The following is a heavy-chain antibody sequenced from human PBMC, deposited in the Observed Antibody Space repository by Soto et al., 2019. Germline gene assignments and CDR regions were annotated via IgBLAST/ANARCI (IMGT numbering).Heavy chain of an antibody. CDR1: GFTVSNYE. J-gene: IGHJ4*02. D-gene: IGHD6-19*01. V-gene: IGHV3-48*03. CDR2: ISGSGSTM. CDR3: ARGNFDSSGPNFYY. Sequence: GGSLRLSCAASGFTVSNYEMNWVRQAQGKGLEWVSYISGSGSTMYYADSVNGRFTFSRDKAKNSMYLQMNSLRAEDTAVYYYARGNFDSSGPNFYYRGQGTLVTVSS.